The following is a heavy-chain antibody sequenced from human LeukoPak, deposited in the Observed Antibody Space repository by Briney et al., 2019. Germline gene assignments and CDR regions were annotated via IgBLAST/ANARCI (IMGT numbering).Heavy chain of an antibody. CDR2: IFPMFGAA. CDR3: ANKRSEETKQHHYGSGSYFKPWYYAMDV. Sequence: ASVRASCKASRGSLRNYAFSWVRQAPEQGAEWIGGIFPMFGAAHNAQTFQGRVTSTADESTSTAYMELSSLRSEDTAVYYCANKRSEETKQHHYGSGSYFKPWYYAMDVWGQGTTVTVSS. V-gene: IGHV1-69*13. J-gene: IGHJ6*02. D-gene: IGHD3-10*01. CDR1: RGSLRNYA.